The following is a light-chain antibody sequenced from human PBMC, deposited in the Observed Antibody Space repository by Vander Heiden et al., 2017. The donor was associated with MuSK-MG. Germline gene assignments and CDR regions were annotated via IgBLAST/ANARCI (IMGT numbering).Light chain of an antibody. J-gene: IGKJ1*01. CDR3: QLDNNYSQT. CDR1: QSISNW. V-gene: IGKV1-5*03. CDR2: RAS. Sequence: DIQMTQSPSTLSASVGDRVTITCRASQSISNWLAWYQLRPGKAPKLLIYRASSLESGVPSRFSGSGSGTEFTLTISSLQPDDFATYYCQLDNNYSQTFGQGTRVDIK.